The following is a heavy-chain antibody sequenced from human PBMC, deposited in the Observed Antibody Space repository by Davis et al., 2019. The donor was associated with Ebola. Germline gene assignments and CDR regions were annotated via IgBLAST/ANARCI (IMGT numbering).Heavy chain of an antibody. CDR2: IYSSGST. CDR1: GGSISSSSYY. D-gene: IGHD2-8*02. J-gene: IGHJ3*01. V-gene: IGHV4-39*01. Sequence: SETLSLTCTVSGGSISSSSYYWGWIRQPPGKGLEWIGNIYSSGSTYYNPSLKSRVTISVDTSKNQFSLKLSSVTAADTAMYYCASLSPYCTRANCYDAFDFWGQGTMLTVSS. CDR3: ASLSPYCTRANCYDAFDF.